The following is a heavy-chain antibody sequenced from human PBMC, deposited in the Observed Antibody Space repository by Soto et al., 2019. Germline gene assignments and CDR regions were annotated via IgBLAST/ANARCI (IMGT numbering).Heavy chain of an antibody. CDR1: GGSVSSNSAA. J-gene: IGHJ3*02. D-gene: IGHD6-19*01. Sequence: SQTLSLTCAISGGSVSSNSAAWNWIRQSPSRGLEWLGRTYYRSKWYNDYAVSVKSRITINPDTSKNQFSLQLNSVTPEDTAVYYCARAVAVAGPSRAAFAIWGKGTMVPVS. CDR3: ARAVAVAGPSRAAFAI. CDR2: TYYRSKWYN. V-gene: IGHV6-1*01.